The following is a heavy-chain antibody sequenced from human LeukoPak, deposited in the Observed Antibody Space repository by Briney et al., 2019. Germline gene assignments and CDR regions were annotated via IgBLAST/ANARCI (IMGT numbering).Heavy chain of an antibody. D-gene: IGHD4-17*01. V-gene: IGHV3-48*02. CDR3: ARGPYGDYIDAFDI. J-gene: IGHJ3*02. CDR1: GFTFSSYT. CDR2: ISSSSSTI. Sequence: GGFLRLSCAASGFTFSSYTMNWVRQAPGKGLEWVSYISSSSSTIYYADSVKGRFTISRDNAKNSLYLQMNSLRDEDTAVYYCARGPYGDYIDAFDIWGQGTMVTVSS.